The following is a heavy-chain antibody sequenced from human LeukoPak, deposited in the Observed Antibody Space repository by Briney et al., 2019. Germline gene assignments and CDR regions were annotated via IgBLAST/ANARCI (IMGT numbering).Heavy chain of an antibody. CDR2: ISYDGSNK. CDR3: ARWAYSSSSVDY. Sequence: HPGRSLRLSCAASGFTFSSYTMHWVRQAPGKGLEWVAVISYDGSNKYYADSVKGRFTISRDNSKNTLYLQMNSLRAEDTAVYYCARWAYSSSSVDYWGQGTLVTVSS. J-gene: IGHJ4*02. CDR1: GFTFSSYT. D-gene: IGHD6-6*01. V-gene: IGHV3-30-3*01.